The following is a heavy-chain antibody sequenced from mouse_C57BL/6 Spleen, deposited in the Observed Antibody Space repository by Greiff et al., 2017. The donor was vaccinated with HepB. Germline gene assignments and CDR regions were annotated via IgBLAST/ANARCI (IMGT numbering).Heavy chain of an antibody. J-gene: IGHJ3*01. CDR1: GYSFTGYY. D-gene: IGHD2-5*01. V-gene: IGHV1-42*01. CDR3: ARSEASNYEFAY. Sequence: EVQLQESGPELVKPGASVKISCKASGYSFTGYYMNWVKQSPEKSLEWIGEINPSTGGTTYNQKFKAKATLTVDKSSSTAYMQLKSLTSEDSAVYYCARSEASNYEFAYWGQGTLVTVSA. CDR2: INPSTGGT.